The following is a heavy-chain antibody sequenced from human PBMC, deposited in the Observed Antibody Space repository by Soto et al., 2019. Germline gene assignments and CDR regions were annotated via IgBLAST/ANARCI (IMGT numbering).Heavy chain of an antibody. CDR2: IYDDGRS. J-gene: IGHJ6*02. CDR3: ARLPDYSYFFGLDV. CDR1: GFIVSHNY. Sequence: EVQLVESGGGLIQPGGSLRLSCAASGFIVSHNYMSWVRQAPGKGLEWVSLIYDDGRSYYADSVKGRFTISRDHSKNMLYLQLNSLRAEDSAVYYCARLPDYSYFFGLDVWGQGTTVTVSS. V-gene: IGHV3-53*01.